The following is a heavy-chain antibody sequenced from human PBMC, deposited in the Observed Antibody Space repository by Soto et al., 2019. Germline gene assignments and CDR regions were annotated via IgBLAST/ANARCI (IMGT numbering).Heavy chain of an antibody. CDR2: ISYSGAT. V-gene: IGHV4-59*01. CDR3: ARVMYRRAWFDP. J-gene: IGHJ5*02. Sequence: SETLSLTCFVSGDSITSYYWSWVRQPPGKGLEWIGYISYSGATNYNPSLRSRVTIAVDTSKEHFSLKLTSVTAADTAVYYCARVMYRRAWFDPWGQGTLVTVSS. D-gene: IGHD1-26*01. CDR1: GDSITSYY.